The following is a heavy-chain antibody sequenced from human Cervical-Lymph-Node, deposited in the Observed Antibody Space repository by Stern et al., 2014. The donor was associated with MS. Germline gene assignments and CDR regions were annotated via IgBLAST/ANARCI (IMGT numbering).Heavy chain of an antibody. Sequence: EVHLVESGGGLVQPGESLTLSCAASGFTFRTSWMHWVRQAPGKGPVWVSRITADGTGTFYADSFKGRFTISRDNARNTVYLHVNSLRADDTAVYYCTRDRGGDDAFDLWGQGTMVTVSS. CDR1: GFTFRTSW. V-gene: IGHV3-74*01. D-gene: IGHD3-10*01. CDR2: ITADGTGT. J-gene: IGHJ3*01. CDR3: TRDRGGDDAFDL.